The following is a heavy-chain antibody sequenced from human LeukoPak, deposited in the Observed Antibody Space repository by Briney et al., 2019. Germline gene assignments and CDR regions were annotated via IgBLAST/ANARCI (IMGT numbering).Heavy chain of an antibody. CDR3: ARVVYAIQANWFDP. D-gene: IGHD2-8*02. CDR1: GYTFTRYA. V-gene: IGHV7-4-1*02. J-gene: IGHJ5*02. Sequence: ASVKVSCKASGYTFTRYAMNWVRQAPGQGLEWMGWINTNTGNPTYAQGFTGRFVFSLDTSVSTAYLQISSLKAEDTAVYYCARVVYAIQANWFDPWGQGTLVTVSS. CDR2: INTNTGNP.